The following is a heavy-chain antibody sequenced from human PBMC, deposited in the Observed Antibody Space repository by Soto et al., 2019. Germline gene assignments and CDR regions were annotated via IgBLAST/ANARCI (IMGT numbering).Heavy chain of an antibody. D-gene: IGHD2-21*01. V-gene: IGHV1-69*01. CDR3: ARAASRLARGGEWFDP. Sequence: QVQLVQSGAEVKKPGSSVKVSCKASGGTFSSYAISWVRQAPGQGLEWMGGIIPIFGTANYAQKFQGRVTITADEFTITAYRELSSLRSEDTVVYYCARAASRLARGGEWFDPWGQGPLVTVSS. CDR2: IIPIFGTA. CDR1: GGTFSSYA. J-gene: IGHJ5*02.